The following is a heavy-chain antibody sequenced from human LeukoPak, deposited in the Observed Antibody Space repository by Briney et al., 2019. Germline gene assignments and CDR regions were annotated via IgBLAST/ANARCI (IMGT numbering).Heavy chain of an antibody. D-gene: IGHD2-2*01. J-gene: IGHJ4*02. V-gene: IGHV1-69*05. CDR3: ARGSEIVPAATFDY. CDR1: GGTFSGYA. CDR2: IIPIFGTA. Sequence: SVKVSCKASGGTFSGYAISWVRQAPGQGLEWMGGIIPIFGTANYAQKFQGRVTITTDESTSTAYMELSSLRSEDTAVYYCARGSEIVPAATFDYWGQGTLVTVSS.